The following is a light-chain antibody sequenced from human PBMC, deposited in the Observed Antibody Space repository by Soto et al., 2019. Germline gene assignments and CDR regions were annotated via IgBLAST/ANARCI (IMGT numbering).Light chain of an antibody. Sequence: DIQMTQSPSSLSASVGDRVTITCRASQSISSYLNWYQQKPGKAPKLLIYAASSLQSGVPSRFSGSGSGTDFTLTISILQPEDFATYYCQPSYSTPPTFGQGTKVEIK. V-gene: IGKV1-39*01. CDR2: AAS. J-gene: IGKJ1*01. CDR1: QSISSY. CDR3: QPSYSTPPT.